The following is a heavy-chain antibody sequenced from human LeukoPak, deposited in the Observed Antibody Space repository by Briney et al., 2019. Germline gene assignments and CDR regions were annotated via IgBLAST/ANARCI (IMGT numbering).Heavy chain of an antibody. V-gene: IGHV1-2*02. CDR1: GYTFTGYY. D-gene: IGHD3-16*01. CDR3: ARTQGQGVMADDAFDI. Sequence: ASVKVSCKASGYTFTGYYMHWVRQAPGQGLEWMGWINPNSGGTNYAQKFQGRVTMTRDTSISTAYMELSRLRSDDTAVYYCARTQGQGVMADDAFDIWGQGTMVTVSS. J-gene: IGHJ3*02. CDR2: INPNSGGT.